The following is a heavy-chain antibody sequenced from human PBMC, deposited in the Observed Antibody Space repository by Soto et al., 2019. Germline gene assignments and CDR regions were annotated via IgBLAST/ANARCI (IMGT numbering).Heavy chain of an antibody. J-gene: IGHJ4*02. Sequence: QVQLVQSGAEVKRPGASVKVFCKASGYTFTTHTMHWVRQAPGQGLEWMGWMNGGNGNTKYSQKFQGRVTFTRDTFASTAYMELSSLRSEDTAVYYCTRLEADYWGQGNLVTVS. V-gene: IGHV1-3*01. CDR1: GYTFTTHT. CDR3: TRLEADY. CDR2: MNGGNGNT.